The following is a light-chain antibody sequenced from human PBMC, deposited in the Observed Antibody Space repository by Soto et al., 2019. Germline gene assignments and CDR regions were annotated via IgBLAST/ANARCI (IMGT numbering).Light chain of an antibody. CDR2: DAS. CDR1: QSVGSN. Sequence: LTQSPASLSLSPGERATLSCRASQSVGSNLAWFQQKPGQPPRLLIYDASSRAAGIPVRFSGSGSGTDFTLTISSLEPEDFAVYFCQQRLQAFGGGTKVEIK. CDR3: QQRLQA. J-gene: IGKJ4*01. V-gene: IGKV3-11*01.